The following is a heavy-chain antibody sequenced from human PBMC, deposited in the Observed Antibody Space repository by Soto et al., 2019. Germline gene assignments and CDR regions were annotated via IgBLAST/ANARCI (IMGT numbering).Heavy chain of an antibody. CDR1: GYTFTSYG. CDR2: ISAYTGNT. J-gene: IGHJ6*02. Sequence: ASVKVSCKASGYTFTSYGISWVRQAPGQGLEWMGWISAYTGNTNYAQKLQGRVTMTTDTSTSTAYMELRSLRSDDTAVYYCARDIMGTNYYYYGMDVWGQGTTVTVSS. V-gene: IGHV1-18*01. CDR3: ARDIMGTNYYYYGMDV. D-gene: IGHD2-8*01.